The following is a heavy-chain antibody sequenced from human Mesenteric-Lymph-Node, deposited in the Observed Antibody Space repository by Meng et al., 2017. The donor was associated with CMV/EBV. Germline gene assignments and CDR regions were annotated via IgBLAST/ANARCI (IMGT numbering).Heavy chain of an antibody. CDR2: ISAYNGNT. J-gene: IGHJ4*02. CDR1: GYTFTSNG. Sequence: KASGYTFTSNGISWVRQAPGQGLEWMGWISAYNGNTNYAQKLQGRVTMTTDTPTSTAYMELRSLRSDDTAVYYCARVLDEYSSGWYSYWGQGTLVTVSS. D-gene: IGHD6-19*01. CDR3: ARVLDEYSSGWYSY. V-gene: IGHV1-18*04.